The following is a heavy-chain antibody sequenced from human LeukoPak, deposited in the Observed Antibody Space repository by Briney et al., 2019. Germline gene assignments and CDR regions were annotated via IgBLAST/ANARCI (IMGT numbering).Heavy chain of an antibody. D-gene: IGHD2-2*02. CDR1: GYTFTSYY. Sequence: ASVKVSCKASGYTFTSYYMHWVRQAPGQGLEWMGIINPSGGSTSYAQKFQGRVTMTRDMSTSTVYMELSSLRSEDAAVYYCAREGIVVVPAAISYYYYYYMDVWGKGTTVTVSS. V-gene: IGHV1-46*01. CDR2: INPSGGST. J-gene: IGHJ6*03. CDR3: AREGIVVVPAAISYYYYYYMDV.